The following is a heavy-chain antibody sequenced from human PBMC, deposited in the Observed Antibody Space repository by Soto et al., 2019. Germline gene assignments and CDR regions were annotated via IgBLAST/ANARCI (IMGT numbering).Heavy chain of an antibody. J-gene: IGHJ6*02. D-gene: IGHD3-22*01. CDR3: ARERGYYDSSGYYSNGMDV. CDR2: INPTGGSK. V-gene: IGHV1-46*01. Sequence: GASVKVSCKASGYTFTNYYMHWVRQAPGQGLEWMGIINPTGGSKTYAQKLQGRVTMTTDTSTSTAYMELRSLRSDDTAVYYCARERGYYDSSGYYSNGMDVWGQGTTVTVSS. CDR1: GYTFTNYY.